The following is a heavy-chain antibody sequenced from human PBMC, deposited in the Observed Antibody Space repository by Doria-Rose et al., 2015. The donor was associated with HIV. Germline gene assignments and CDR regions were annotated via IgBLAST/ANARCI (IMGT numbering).Heavy chain of an antibody. CDR2: IFSDDER. D-gene: IGHD6-13*01. Sequence: SGPVLAKPTETLTLTCTVSGVSLSSPGMGVSWIRQPPGKALEWLANIFSDDERSYKASLKSRLTISRATSKGHVVLTMTDMDPVDTATYYCARIKSSRWYHRYYFDFWGQGTLVIVSA. CDR1: GVSLSSPGMG. J-gene: IGHJ4*02. V-gene: IGHV2-26*01. CDR3: ARIKSSRWYHRYYFDF.